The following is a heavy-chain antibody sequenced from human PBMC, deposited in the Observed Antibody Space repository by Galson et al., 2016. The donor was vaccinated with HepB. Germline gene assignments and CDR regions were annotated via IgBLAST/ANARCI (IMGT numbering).Heavy chain of an antibody. CDR2: THYRSSKWYN. CDR1: GDSVSSSDAA. CDR3: ARGGIEVRLAADH. Sequence: CAISGDSVSSSDAAWNWIRQSPSRGLEWLGRTHYRSSKWYNEYGVSVKSRITINADTSKNQFSLQLTSVTPEDTAGYYCARGGIEVRLAADHWGQGTLVTVSS. D-gene: IGHD6-6*01. V-gene: IGHV6-1*01. J-gene: IGHJ4*02.